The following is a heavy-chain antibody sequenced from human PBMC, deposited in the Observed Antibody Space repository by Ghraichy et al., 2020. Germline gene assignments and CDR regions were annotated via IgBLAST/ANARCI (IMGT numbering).Heavy chain of an antibody. CDR3: AKDATYYYDSSGYQDDAFDI. CDR1: GFTFSSYA. D-gene: IGHD3-22*01. V-gene: IGHV3-23*01. J-gene: IGHJ3*02. Sequence: GGSLRLSCAASGFTFSSYAMSWVRQAPGKGLEWVSAISGSGGSTYYADSVKGRFTISRDNSKNTLYLQMNSLRAEDTAVYYCAKDATYYYDSSGYQDDAFDIWGQGTMVTVSS. CDR2: ISGSGGST.